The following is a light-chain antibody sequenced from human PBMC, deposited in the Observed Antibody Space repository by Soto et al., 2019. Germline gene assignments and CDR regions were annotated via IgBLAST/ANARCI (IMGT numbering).Light chain of an antibody. Sequence: QSVLTQPASVSGSPGQSITISCTGTSSDVGGYNYVSWYQQHPGKAPKLMIYDVSNRPSGVSNRFSGSKSGNTASLTISGLQAEDEADYYCSSYTSSHYVFGTGTK. CDR2: DVS. J-gene: IGLJ1*01. V-gene: IGLV2-14*01. CDR1: SSDVGGYNY. CDR3: SSYTSSHYV.